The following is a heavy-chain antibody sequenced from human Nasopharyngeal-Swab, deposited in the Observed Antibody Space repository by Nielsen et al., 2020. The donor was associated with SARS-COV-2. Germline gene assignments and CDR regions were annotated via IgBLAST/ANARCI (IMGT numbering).Heavy chain of an antibody. D-gene: IGHD2-2*01. J-gene: IGHJ4*02. V-gene: IGHV4-39*01. CDR1: GGSISSSSYY. Sequence: SETLSLTCTVSGGSISSSSYYWGWIRQPPGKGLEWIGSIYYSGSTYYNPSSKSRVTISVDTSKNQFSLKLSSVTAADTAVYYCAREIVVVPAARRTYFDYWGQGTLVTVSS. CDR2: IYYSGST. CDR3: AREIVVVPAARRTYFDY.